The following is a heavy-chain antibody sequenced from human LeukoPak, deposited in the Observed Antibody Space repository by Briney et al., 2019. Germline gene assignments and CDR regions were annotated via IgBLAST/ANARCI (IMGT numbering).Heavy chain of an antibody. CDR1: GVSIRSYY. V-gene: IGHV4-59*12. J-gene: IGHJ5*02. CDR3: ARDGRYCSTTSCQGWFDP. Sequence: PETLSLTCTVSGVSIRSYYWSWIRQPPGKGLEWIGYIYHSGSTNYNPSLKSRVTISVDTSKNQFSLKLNSVTAADTAVYYCARDGRYCSTTSCQGWFDPWGQGTLVTVSS. D-gene: IGHD2-2*01. CDR2: IYHSGST.